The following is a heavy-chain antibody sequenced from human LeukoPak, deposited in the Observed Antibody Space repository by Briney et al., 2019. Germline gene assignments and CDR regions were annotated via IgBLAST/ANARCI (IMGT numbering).Heavy chain of an antibody. V-gene: IGHV4-4*07. CDR2: IYTSGST. D-gene: IGHD2-15*01. Sequence: SETLSLTCTVSGGSISSYYWSWIRQPAGKGLEWIGRIYTSGSTNYNPSLKSRVTMSVDTSKNQFSLKLSSVTAADTAVYYCARDTVVVVAATPDGLDYWGQGTLVTVSS. J-gene: IGHJ4*02. CDR1: GGSISSYY. CDR3: ARDTVVVVAATPDGLDY.